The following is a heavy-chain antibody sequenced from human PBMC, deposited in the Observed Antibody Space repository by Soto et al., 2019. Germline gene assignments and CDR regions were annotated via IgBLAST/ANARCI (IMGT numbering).Heavy chain of an antibody. CDR2: TRNKANSYTT. CDR3: ATSHQSIAARQGDY. J-gene: IGHJ4*02. V-gene: IGHV3-72*01. D-gene: IGHD6-6*01. CDR1: GFTFSDHY. Sequence: EVQLVESGGGLVQPGGSLRLSCAASGFTFSDHYMDWVRQAPGKGLEWVGRTRNKANSYTTEYAASVKGRFTISRDDSKNSLYLQMNSLRAEDTAVYYCATSHQSIAARQGDYWGQGTLVTVSS.